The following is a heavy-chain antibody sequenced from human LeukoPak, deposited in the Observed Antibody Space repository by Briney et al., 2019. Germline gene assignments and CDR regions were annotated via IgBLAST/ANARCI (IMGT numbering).Heavy chain of an antibody. D-gene: IGHD3-9*01. V-gene: IGHV1-3*01. CDR1: GYTFTSYA. CDR2: INAGNGNT. J-gene: IGHJ4*02. CDR3: ARDFDLYAAYFDY. Sequence: ASVKVSCKASGYTFTSYAMHWVRQAPGQRLEWMGWINAGNGNTKYSQKFQGRVTITRDTSASTAYMELSSLRSEDTAVYYCARDFDLYAAYFDYWGQGTLVTVSS.